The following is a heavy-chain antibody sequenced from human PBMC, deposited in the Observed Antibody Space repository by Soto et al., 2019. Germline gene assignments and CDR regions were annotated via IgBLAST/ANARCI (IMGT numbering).Heavy chain of an antibody. D-gene: IGHD2-2*01. CDR2: IYYSGST. Sequence: LSLTCTVSGGSISSGDYYWSWIRQPPGAGLEWIGYIYYSGSTYYNPSLKSRVTISVDTSKNQFSLKLSSVTAADTAVYYCARMMIGYCSSTSCQGGFDPWGQGTLVTVSS. J-gene: IGHJ5*02. CDR3: ARMMIGYCSSTSCQGGFDP. CDR1: GGSISSGDYY. V-gene: IGHV4-30-4*01.